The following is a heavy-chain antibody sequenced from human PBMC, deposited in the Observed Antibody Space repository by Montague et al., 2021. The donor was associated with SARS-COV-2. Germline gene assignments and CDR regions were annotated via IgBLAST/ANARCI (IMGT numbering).Heavy chain of an antibody. V-gene: IGHV4-59*08. Sequence: SETLSLTCSVSGDSISNYSWSWIRQSPGKGLEWIGYIYYSGSTNYNPSLTSRVTISVDTSKNQVSLKLTSVTAADTAVYYCARHLRVTTVTSHMYHDAMDVWGQGTTVTVSS. CDR3: ARHLRVTTVTSHMYHDAMDV. CDR2: IYYSGST. D-gene: IGHD4-11*01. CDR1: GDSISNYS. J-gene: IGHJ6*02.